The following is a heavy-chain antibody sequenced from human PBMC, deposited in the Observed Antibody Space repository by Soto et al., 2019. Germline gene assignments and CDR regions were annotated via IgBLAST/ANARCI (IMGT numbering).Heavy chain of an antibody. J-gene: IGHJ4*02. CDR1: GGSISSYY. Sequence: SETLSLTCTVSGGSISSYYWSWIRQPPGKGLEWIGDIYYSGSTNYNPSLKSRVTISVDTSKNQFSLKLSSVTAADTAVYYCARVQYYFDYWGQGTLVTVSS. V-gene: IGHV4-59*01. CDR3: ARVQYYFDY. CDR2: IYYSGST.